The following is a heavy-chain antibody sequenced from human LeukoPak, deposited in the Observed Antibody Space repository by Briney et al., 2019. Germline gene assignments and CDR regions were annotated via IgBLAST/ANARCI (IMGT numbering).Heavy chain of an antibody. CDR1: GGSISSSNW. V-gene: IGHV4-4*02. J-gene: IGHJ6*03. D-gene: IGHD2-2*02. CDR2: IYHSGST. CDR3: ARHVSSIVVVPAAILPYYYYYMDV. Sequence: SETLSLTCAVSGGSISSSNWWSWVRPPPGKGLEWIGEIYHSGSTNYNPSLKSRVTISVDKSKNQFSLKLSSVTAADTAVYYCARHVSSIVVVPAAILPYYYYYMDVWGKGTTVTVSS.